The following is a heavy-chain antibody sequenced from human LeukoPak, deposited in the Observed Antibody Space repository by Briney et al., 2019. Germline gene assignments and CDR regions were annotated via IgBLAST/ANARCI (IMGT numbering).Heavy chain of an antibody. CDR1: GGSISSGDYY. Sequence: SQTLSLTCTVSGGSISSGDYYWSWIPQPPGKGLEWYVYIYYSGRTYYHPSLKRRVTISVDTSKNQFSLKLSSVTAADTAVDYCARDPYYDFWSDSAVGMDVWGQGTTVIVS. CDR3: ARDPYYDFWSDSAVGMDV. J-gene: IGHJ6*02. CDR2: IYYSGRT. D-gene: IGHD3-3*01. V-gene: IGHV4-30-4*01.